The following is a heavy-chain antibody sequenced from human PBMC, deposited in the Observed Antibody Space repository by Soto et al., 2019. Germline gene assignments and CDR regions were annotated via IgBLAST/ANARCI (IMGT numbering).Heavy chain of an antibody. J-gene: IGHJ4*02. CDR3: AKNQPSWATRAAFDY. Sequence: GGSLRFSCAASGFTFSNYAINWVRQAPGKGLEWVSGISGGSGDSTFYADSVKGRFTISRDNSKNTLHLQMNSLRTEDTAVYYCAKNQPSWATRAAFDYWGQGTLVTVSS. D-gene: IGHD2-2*01. CDR1: GFTFSNYA. CDR2: ISGGSGDST. V-gene: IGHV3-23*01.